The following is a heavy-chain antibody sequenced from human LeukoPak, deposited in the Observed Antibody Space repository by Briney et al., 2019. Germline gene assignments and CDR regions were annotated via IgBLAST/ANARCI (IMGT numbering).Heavy chain of an antibody. CDR3: ARAAAGSESSSWDNWFDP. D-gene: IGHD6-13*01. CDR2: MNPNSGDT. J-gene: IGHJ5*02. CDR1: GYTFTGYY. Sequence: ASVKVSCKASGYTFTGYYMHWVRQAPGQGLEWMGWMNPNSGDTNHAQKFQGRVTMTRDTSISTAYMELSRLRSDDTAVYYCARAAAGSESSSWDNWFDPWGQGTLVTVSS. V-gene: IGHV1-2*02.